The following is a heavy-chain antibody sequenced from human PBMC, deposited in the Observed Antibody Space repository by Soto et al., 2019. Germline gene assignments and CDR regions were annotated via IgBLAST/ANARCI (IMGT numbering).Heavy chain of an antibody. CDR3: ARFGSGSDAFDI. Sequence: GGSLRLSXAASGFTLSSYAMNWVRQAPGKGLEWVSGIRSSGNRTDYADSAKGRFTISRDNSKYTLYLQMNSLRAEDTAIYYCARFGSGSDAFDIWGQGTMVTVSS. V-gene: IGHV3-23*01. J-gene: IGHJ3*02. CDR2: IRSSGNRT. D-gene: IGHD3-3*01. CDR1: GFTLSSYA.